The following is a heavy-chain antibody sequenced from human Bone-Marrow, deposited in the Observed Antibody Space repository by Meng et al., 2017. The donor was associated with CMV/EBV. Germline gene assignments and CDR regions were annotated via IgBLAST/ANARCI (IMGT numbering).Heavy chain of an antibody. Sequence: SETLSLTCTVSGGSISSYYWSWIRQPPGKGLEWIGYIYYSGSTNYNPSLKSRVTISVDTSKNQFSLKLNSVTAADTAVYYCAREGFLDIVLMVYGPVYFDYWGQGTLVTVSS. J-gene: IGHJ4*02. CDR1: GGSISSYY. CDR3: AREGFLDIVLMVYGPVYFDY. D-gene: IGHD2-8*01. CDR2: IYYSGST. V-gene: IGHV4-59*01.